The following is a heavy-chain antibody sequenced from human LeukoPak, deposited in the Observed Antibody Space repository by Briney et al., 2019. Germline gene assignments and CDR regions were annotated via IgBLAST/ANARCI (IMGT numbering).Heavy chain of an antibody. J-gene: IGHJ4*02. D-gene: IGHD6-13*01. CDR3: ARDGPSDSSSWYRRFDY. Sequence: ALETLSLTCTVSGGSISSSSYYWGWIRQPPGKGLEWIGSIYYSGSTYYNPSLKSRVTISVDTSKNQFSLKLSSVTAAGTAVYYCARDGPSDSSSWYRRFDYWGQGTPVTVSS. V-gene: IGHV4-39*07. CDR1: GGSISSSSYY. CDR2: IYYSGST.